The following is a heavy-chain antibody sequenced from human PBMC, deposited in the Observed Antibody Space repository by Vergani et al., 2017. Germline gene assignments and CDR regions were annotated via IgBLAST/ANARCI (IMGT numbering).Heavy chain of an antibody. J-gene: IGHJ5*02. CDR2: MNPNSGNT. CDR1: GGTFSSYA. V-gene: IGHV1-8*02. Sequence: QVQLVQSGAEVKKPGSSVKVSCKASGGTFSSYAISWVRQAPGQGLEWMGWMNPNSGNTGYAQKFQGRVTMTRNTSISTAYMELSSLRSEDTAVYYCARVGAFSRRGVPPFDPWGQGTLVTVSS. CDR3: ARVGAFSRRGVPPFDP. D-gene: IGHD3-10*01.